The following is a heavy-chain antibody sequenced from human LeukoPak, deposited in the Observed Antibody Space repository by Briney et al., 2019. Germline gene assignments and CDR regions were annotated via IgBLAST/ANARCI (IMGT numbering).Heavy chain of an antibody. D-gene: IGHD6-6*01. CDR1: GFTFSSYE. V-gene: IGHV3-48*03. CDR3: AKDHRTASIADAFDI. CDR2: ISSSGSTI. J-gene: IGHJ3*02. Sequence: GGSLRLSCAASGFTFSSYEMNWVRQAPGKGLEWVSYISSSGSTIYYADSVKGRFTISRDNSKNTLYLQMNSLRAEDTAVYYCAKDHRTASIADAFDIWGQGTMVTVSS.